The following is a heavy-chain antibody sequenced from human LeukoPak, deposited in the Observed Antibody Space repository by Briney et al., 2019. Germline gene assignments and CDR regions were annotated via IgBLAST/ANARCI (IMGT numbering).Heavy chain of an antibody. CDR2: ISSSGSTI. J-gene: IGHJ4*02. CDR1: GFTFSSYE. V-gene: IGHV3-48*03. CDR3: ARAKGTMIFLV. D-gene: IGHD3-22*01. Sequence: PGGSLRLSCAASGFTFSSYEMNWVRQAPGKGLEWVSYISSSGSTIYYADSVKGRFTISRDNAKNSLYLQMNSLRAEDTAVYYCARAKGTMIFLVWGQGTLVTVSS.